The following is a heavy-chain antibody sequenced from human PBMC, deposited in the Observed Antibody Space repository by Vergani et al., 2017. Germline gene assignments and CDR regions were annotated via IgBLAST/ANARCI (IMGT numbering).Heavy chain of an antibody. J-gene: IGHJ4*02. Sequence: EVQLVQSGAEVKKPGESLNISCQISGYSFTNYWIGWVRQLPGKGLEGMGIIHPADSDTRYSPSFQGQVTISVDKSISTAYLQRSSLRASDSAMYYCARLYGRDSSGSKYFDYWGQGTLVTVSS. D-gene: IGHD3-22*01. CDR1: GYSFTNYW. CDR2: IHPADSDT. CDR3: ARLYGRDSSGSKYFDY. V-gene: IGHV5-51*01.